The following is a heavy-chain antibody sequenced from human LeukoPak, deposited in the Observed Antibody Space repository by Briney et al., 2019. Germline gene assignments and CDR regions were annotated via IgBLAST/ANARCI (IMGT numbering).Heavy chain of an antibody. D-gene: IGHD5-18*01. CDR1: GYTFTGYY. V-gene: IGHV1-2*02. J-gene: IGHJ6*02. CDR3: ARDKVRGYSYGPRDYYYYGMDV. CDR2: INPNSGGT. Sequence: GASVKVSCKASGYTFTGYYMHWVRQAPGQGLEWMGWINPNSGGTNYAQKFQGRVTMTRDTSISTAYMELSRLRSDDTAVYYCARDKVRGYSYGPRDYYYYGMDVWGQGTTVTVSS.